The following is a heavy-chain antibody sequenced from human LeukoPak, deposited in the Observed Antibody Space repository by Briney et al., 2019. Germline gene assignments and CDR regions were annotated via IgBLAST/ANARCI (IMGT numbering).Heavy chain of an antibody. CDR1: GGSVTSGSYY. Sequence: PSETLSLTCSVSGGSVTSGSYYWSWIRQPAGKGLEWIGRISTSGSTNYNPSLKSRVTMSLDTSKNQFSLKLNSVTAADTAVYYCARGAALAIDYWGQGALVTVS. CDR2: ISTSGST. D-gene: IGHD2-15*01. CDR3: ARGAALAIDY. J-gene: IGHJ4*02. V-gene: IGHV4-61*02.